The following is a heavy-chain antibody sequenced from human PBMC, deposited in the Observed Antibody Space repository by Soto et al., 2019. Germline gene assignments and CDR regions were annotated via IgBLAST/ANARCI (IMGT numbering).Heavy chain of an antibody. V-gene: IGHV3-74*01. CDR2: IKTDGTTT. CDR1: GFTLSSRW. CDR3: AKRSGYQEAAYLDY. Sequence: TGGSLRLSCVVSGFTLSSRWMHWVRQTPGKGLVWVSRIKTDGTTTNYADSVKGRFTISRDNAKNTLYLQMNSLRAEDTAVYYCAKRSGYQEAAYLDYWGQGTLVTVSS. D-gene: IGHD5-12*01. J-gene: IGHJ4*02.